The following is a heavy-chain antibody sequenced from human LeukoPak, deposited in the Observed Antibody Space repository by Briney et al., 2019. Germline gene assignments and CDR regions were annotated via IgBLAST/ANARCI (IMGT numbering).Heavy chain of an antibody. Sequence: KPSETLSLTCTVYGGSFSGYSWSWVRQPPGKGLEWIGEINHGGSTNYNPSLKGRVTISLDTSKSQFSLELSSVTAADTAVHYCARVRYSRGSGYYYYYGMDVWGQGTTVTVSS. V-gene: IGHV4-34*01. CDR2: INHGGST. J-gene: IGHJ6*02. CDR3: ARVRYSRGSGYYYYYGMDV. CDR1: GGSFSGYS. D-gene: IGHD3-9*01.